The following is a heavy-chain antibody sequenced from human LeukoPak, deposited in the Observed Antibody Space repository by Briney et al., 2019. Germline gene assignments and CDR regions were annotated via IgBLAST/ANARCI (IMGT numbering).Heavy chain of an antibody. CDR1: GFTFSDYG. D-gene: IGHD3-3*01. J-gene: IGHJ3*02. Sequence: GGSLRLSCAASGFTFSDYGMHWVRQPPGKGLEWVSFIRNDGNNKYYADSVKGRFTISRDNSKNTIYLQMNSLRAEDTAVYYCVKAGDDFWNLYYTPGTAFDIWGQGTMVTVSS. V-gene: IGHV3-30*02. CDR3: VKAGDDFWNLYYTPGTAFDI. CDR2: IRNDGNNK.